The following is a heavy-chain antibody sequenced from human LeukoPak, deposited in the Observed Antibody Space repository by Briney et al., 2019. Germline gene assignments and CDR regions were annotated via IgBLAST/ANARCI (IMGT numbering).Heavy chain of an antibody. CDR3: ARGEGVVN. CDR1: GFTFSSYG. V-gene: IGHV3-NL1*01. J-gene: IGHJ4*02. CDR2: IYSGGST. D-gene: IGHD3-16*01. Sequence: PGRSLRLSCAASGFTFSSYGMHWVRQAPGKGLEWVSVIYSGGSTYYADSVKGRFTISRDNSKNTLYLQMNSLRAEDTAVYYCARGEGVVNWGQGTLVTVSS.